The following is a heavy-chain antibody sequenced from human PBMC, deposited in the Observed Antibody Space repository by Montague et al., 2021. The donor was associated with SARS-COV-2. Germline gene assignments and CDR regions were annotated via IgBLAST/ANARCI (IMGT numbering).Heavy chain of an antibody. D-gene: IGHD4-23*01. Sequence: SETLSLTCTVSGGSISSGSYYWGWIRQPPRKGLEWIGSIYYSGSTYYNPSLKSRVTISVDTSKNQFSLKLSSVTAADTAVYYCARLRGDYGGTYDTFDIWGQGTMVTVSS. CDR2: IYYSGST. V-gene: IGHV4-39*01. CDR1: GGSISSGSYY. CDR3: ARLRGDYGGTYDTFDI. J-gene: IGHJ3*02.